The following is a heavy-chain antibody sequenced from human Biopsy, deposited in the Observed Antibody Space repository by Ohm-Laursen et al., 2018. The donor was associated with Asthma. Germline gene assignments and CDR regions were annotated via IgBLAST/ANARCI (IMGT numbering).Heavy chain of an antibody. J-gene: IGHJ4*02. CDR1: GFTFSSYG. Sequence: SLRLSCTASGFTFSSYGMDWVRQAPGKGLEWVALMSYDGSIKYYADSVKGRFTISRDNSMNTLYLHMNSLRVEDTAVYYCARGLDYSGRSGFDYWGQGTLVTVSS. CDR2: MSYDGSIK. CDR3: ARGLDYSGRSGFDY. V-gene: IGHV3-33*05. D-gene: IGHD3-10*01.